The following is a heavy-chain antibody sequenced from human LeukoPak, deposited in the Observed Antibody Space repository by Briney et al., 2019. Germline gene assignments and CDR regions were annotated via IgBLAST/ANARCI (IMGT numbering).Heavy chain of an antibody. CDR1: GFTFSSYE. V-gene: IGHV3-48*03. CDR2: ISSSGSTI. D-gene: IGHD3-9*01. CDR3: ARTSYYDILTGPIRGWFDP. J-gene: IGHJ5*02. Sequence: PGGSLRLSCAASGFTFSSYEMNWARQAPGKGLEWVSYISSSGSTIYYADSVKGRFTISRDNAKNSLYLQMNSLRAEDTAVYYCARTSYYDILTGPIRGWFDPWGQGTLVTVSS.